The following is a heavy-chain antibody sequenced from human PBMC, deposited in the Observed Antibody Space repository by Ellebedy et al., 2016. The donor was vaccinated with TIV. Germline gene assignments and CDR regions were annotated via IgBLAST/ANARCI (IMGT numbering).Heavy chain of an antibody. CDR1: GYTFTDYY. D-gene: IGHD6-6*01. Sequence: AASVKVSCKASGYTFTDYYIHWVRQAPGHGLEWMGWIDPNTGGTNYAQKFQDWVTMTRDTSSNTAYMELSRLKSEDTAVYCCDRDPYTSSSWFDYWGQGTLVTVSS. J-gene: IGHJ4*02. V-gene: IGHV1-2*04. CDR2: IDPNTGGT. CDR3: DRDPYTSSSWFDY.